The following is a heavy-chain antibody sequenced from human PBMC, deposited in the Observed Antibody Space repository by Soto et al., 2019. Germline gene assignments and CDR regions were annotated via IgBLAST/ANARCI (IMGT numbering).Heavy chain of an antibody. D-gene: IGHD6-6*01. V-gene: IGHV3-30*18. CDR3: AKSQYSSSGDWFDP. J-gene: IGHJ5*02. Sequence: LRLSCAASGFTFSSYGMHWVRQAPGKGLEWVAVISYDGSNKYYADSVKGRFTISRDNSKNTLYLQMNSLRAEDTAVYYCAKSQYSSSGDWFDPWGQGTLVTVSS. CDR1: GFTFSSYG. CDR2: ISYDGSNK.